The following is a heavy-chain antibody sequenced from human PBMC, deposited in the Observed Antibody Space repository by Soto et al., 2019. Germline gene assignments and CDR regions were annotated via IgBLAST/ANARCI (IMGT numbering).Heavy chain of an antibody. J-gene: IGHJ4*02. V-gene: IGHV1-18*01. D-gene: IGHD6-6*01. CDR1: GYTFTSYG. Sequence: QVHLVQSGAEVKKPGASVKVSCKGSGYTFTSYGITWVRQAPGQGLEWMGWISAHHGNTDYAQKLQGRVTVTRDTSTSTAYMELRSLRSDDTAVYYCARGRDGDYWGQGALVTVSS. CDR3: ARGRDGDY. CDR2: ISAHHGNT.